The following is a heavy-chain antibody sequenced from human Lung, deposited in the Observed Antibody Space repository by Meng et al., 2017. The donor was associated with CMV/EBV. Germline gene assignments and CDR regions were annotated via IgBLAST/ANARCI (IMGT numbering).Heavy chain of an antibody. J-gene: IGHJ5*02. D-gene: IGHD6-13*01. CDR3: ARTLGSAVGMGWFDP. CDR1: GGSITTYS. V-gene: IGHV4-59*01. Sequence: SXTXSLXCTVSGGSITTYSWSWIRQPPGKRLEWIGYILYSGSTNYNPSLRSRVTISVDTSKNQFSLKLSSVTAADTAVYHCARTLGSAVGMGWFDPWAQGTLVTVSS. CDR2: ILYSGST.